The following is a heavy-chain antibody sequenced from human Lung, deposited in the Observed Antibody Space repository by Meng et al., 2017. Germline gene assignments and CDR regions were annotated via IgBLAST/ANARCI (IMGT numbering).Heavy chain of an antibody. CDR2: INHSGST. CDR1: GGSFSDYC. Sequence: QWQLQQCGAGLLKPSETLSLTCVVSGGSFSDYCWSWIRQPPGKGLEWIGEINHSGSTNYNPSLECRATISVDTSQNNLSLKLSSVTAADSAVYYCARGPTTMAHDFDYWGQGTLVTVSS. D-gene: IGHD4-11*01. J-gene: IGHJ4*02. CDR3: ARGPTTMAHDFDY. V-gene: IGHV4-34*01.